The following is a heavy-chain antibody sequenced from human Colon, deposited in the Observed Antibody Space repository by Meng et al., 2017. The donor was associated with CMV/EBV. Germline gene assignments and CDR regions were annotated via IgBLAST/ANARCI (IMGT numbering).Heavy chain of an antibody. J-gene: IGHJ4*02. CDR3: ARPGGFAGAGSE. D-gene: IGHD6-13*01. V-gene: IGHV3-7*01. CDR2: IKQDGSEK. CDR1: GFTFSSYW. Sequence: GESLKISCAASGFTFSSYWMTWVRQAPGKGLEWVANIKQDGSEKYYVDSVKGRFTISRDNAKNSLYLQMNSLRAEDTAVYYCARPGGFAGAGSEGGQGTLVTVSS.